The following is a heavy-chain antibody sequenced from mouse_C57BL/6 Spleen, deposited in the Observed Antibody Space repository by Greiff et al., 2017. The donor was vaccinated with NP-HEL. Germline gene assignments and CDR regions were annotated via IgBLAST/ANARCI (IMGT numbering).Heavy chain of an antibody. CDR3: ARKSDGYYGYFDV. CDR2: IDPSDSYT. J-gene: IGHJ1*03. D-gene: IGHD2-3*01. CDR1: GYTFTSYW. V-gene: IGHV1-50*01. Sequence: VQLQQSGAELVKPGASVKLSCKASGYTFTSYWMQWVKQRPGQGLEWIGEIDPSDSYTNYNQKFKGKATLTVDTSSSTAYMQLSSLTSEDSAVYYCARKSDGYYGYFDVWGTGTTVTVSS.